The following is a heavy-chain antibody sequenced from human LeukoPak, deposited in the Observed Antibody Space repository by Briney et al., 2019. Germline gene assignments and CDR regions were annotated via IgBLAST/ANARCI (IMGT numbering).Heavy chain of an antibody. Sequence: GGSLRLSCSASGFTVSSNYMSWVRKAPGKGLEGVEVFSYDGSNKYYADSVKGRFTISRDNSKNTLYLQMNSLRAEDTAVYYCARDLGWFGELSTGYFDYWGQGTLVTVSS. CDR1: GFTVSSNY. D-gene: IGHD3-10*01. CDR2: FSYDGSNK. CDR3: ARDLGWFGELSTGYFDY. J-gene: IGHJ4*02. V-gene: IGHV3-30*03.